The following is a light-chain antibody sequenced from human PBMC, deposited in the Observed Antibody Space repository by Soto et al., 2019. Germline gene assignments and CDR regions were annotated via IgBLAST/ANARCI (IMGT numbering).Light chain of an antibody. Sequence: QSVLTQPRSVSRSPGQSVTISCTGTSSDVGGYNYVSWYQQHPGKAPKLMIYDVSKRPSGVPDRFSASKSGNTASLTISGHQAEDEADYYCCSFAGSFTDVFGTGTKLTV. V-gene: IGLV2-11*01. J-gene: IGLJ1*01. CDR2: DVS. CDR3: CSFAGSFTDV. CDR1: SSDVGGYNY.